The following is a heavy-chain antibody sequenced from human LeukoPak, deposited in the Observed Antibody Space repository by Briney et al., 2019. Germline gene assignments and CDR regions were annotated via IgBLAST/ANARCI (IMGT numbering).Heavy chain of an antibody. D-gene: IGHD2-21*02. CDR3: ARRVTSNWFDP. V-gene: IGHV4-59*08. CDR1: GGSINNYY. Sequence: PSETLSLTCTDSGGSINNYYWSWIRQPPGKGLEWIGYMHYSGSTNYNPSLKSRVTTSVDTSKNQFSLRLSSVTAADTAVYYCARRVTSNWFDPWGQGTLVTVSS. J-gene: IGHJ5*02. CDR2: MHYSGST.